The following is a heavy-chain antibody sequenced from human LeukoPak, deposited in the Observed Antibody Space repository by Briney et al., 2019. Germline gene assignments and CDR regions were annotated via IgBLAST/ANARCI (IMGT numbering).Heavy chain of an antibody. CDR2: TYYRSKWYN. J-gene: IGHJ5*02. D-gene: IGHD2-2*01. Sequence: SQTLSLTCAISGDSVSSNSAAWNWIRQSPSGGLEWLGRTYYRSKWYNDYAVSVKSRITINPDTSKNQFSLQLNSVTPEDTAVYYCALGYCSSTSCYWFDPWGQETLVTVSS. V-gene: IGHV6-1*01. CDR1: GDSVSSNSAA. CDR3: ALGYCSSTSCYWFDP.